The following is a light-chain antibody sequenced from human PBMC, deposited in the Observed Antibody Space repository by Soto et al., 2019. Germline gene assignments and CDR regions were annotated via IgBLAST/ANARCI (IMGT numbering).Light chain of an antibody. J-gene: IGLJ2*01. CDR1: SGHSSYA. Sequence: QPVLTQSPSASASLGASVKLTCTLSSGHSSYAIAWHQKQPGKGPRYLMDLNNDGSHTKGDGIPDRFSGSSSGAERYLIISSLQSEDEADYYCQTWGTGFQEFGRGTKLTVL. CDR3: QTWGTGFQE. V-gene: IGLV4-69*01. CDR2: LNNDGSH.